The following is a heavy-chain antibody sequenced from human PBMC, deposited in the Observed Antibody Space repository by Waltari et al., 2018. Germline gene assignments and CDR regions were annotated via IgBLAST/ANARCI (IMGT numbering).Heavy chain of an antibody. D-gene: IGHD3-22*01. V-gene: IGHV4-34*01. CDR2: INNSGST. Sequence: QVQLQQWGAGLLKPSETLSLTCAVYGGSFSGYYWSWIRQPPGKGLEWIGEINNSGSTNNNQYLKSRVSISVDTSKNQFSLKLRSVTAADTAVYYCASDYYDSSGYYSDYWGQGTLVTVSS. CDR3: ASDYYDSSGYYSDY. J-gene: IGHJ4*02. CDR1: GGSFSGYY.